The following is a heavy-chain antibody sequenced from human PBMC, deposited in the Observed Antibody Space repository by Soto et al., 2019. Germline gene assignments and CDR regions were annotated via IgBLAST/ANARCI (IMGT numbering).Heavy chain of an antibody. J-gene: IGHJ3*02. CDR3: AKGGVWFGESWLDDAFDI. CDR2: ISGSGGST. D-gene: IGHD3-10*01. Sequence: GGSLRLSCAASGFTFSSYAMSWVRQAPGKGLEWVSAISGSGGSTYYADSVKGRFTISRDNSKNTLYLQMNSLRAEDTAVYYCAKGGVWFGESWLDDAFDIWGQGTMVTVSS. CDR1: GFTFSSYA. V-gene: IGHV3-23*01.